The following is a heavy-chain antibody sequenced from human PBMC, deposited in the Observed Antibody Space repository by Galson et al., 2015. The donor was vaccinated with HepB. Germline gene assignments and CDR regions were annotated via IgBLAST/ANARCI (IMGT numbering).Heavy chain of an antibody. CDR3: AKDGIMVANNPYHFHY. CDR2: ITSSGGNS. Sequence: SLRLSCAASGFSFTRYAMTSVRQPPGKGLEWVSSITSSGGNSYYTDYGKGRFTVSRDNSKNTLLLQLNSLRAEDTAMYFCAKDGIMVANNPYHFHYWGQGTLVTVSS. V-gene: IGHV3-23*01. CDR1: GFSFTRYA. D-gene: IGHD2-15*01. J-gene: IGHJ4*02.